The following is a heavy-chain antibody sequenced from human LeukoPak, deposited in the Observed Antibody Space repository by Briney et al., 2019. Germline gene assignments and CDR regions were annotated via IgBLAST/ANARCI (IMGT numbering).Heavy chain of an antibody. J-gene: IGHJ4*02. CDR2: IYSGGST. Sequence: GGSLRLSCVASGFTFSDYYMSWVRQAPGKGLEWVSVIYSGGSTNYADSVKGRFTISRDTSKNTLYLQMNSLRAEDTAVYYCARGLEMATHWSWGQGTLVTVSS. V-gene: IGHV3-53*01. CDR3: ARGLEMATHWS. D-gene: IGHD5-24*01. CDR1: GFTFSDYY.